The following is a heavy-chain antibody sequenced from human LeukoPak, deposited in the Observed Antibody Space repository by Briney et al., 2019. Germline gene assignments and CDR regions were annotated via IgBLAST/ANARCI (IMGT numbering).Heavy chain of an antibody. CDR1: GDTFSMYA. D-gene: IGHD2-8*01. CDR3: ASYCSNGVCYRGHAFDV. Sequence: ASVKVSCKASGDTFSMYAISWVRQAPGQGLECMGGIIPTLGTANYAQKFQGRVTITADKSTSTAYMELSSLRSEDTAVYYCASYCSNGVCYRGHAFDVWGQGTMVTVSS. J-gene: IGHJ3*01. V-gene: IGHV1-69*06. CDR2: IIPTLGTA.